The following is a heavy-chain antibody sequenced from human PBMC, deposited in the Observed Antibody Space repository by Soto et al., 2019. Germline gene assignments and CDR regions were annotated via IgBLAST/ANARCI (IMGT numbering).Heavy chain of an antibody. Sequence: VKVSCKASGYTFTSYYMHWVRQAPGQGLEWMGIINPSGGSTSYAQKFQGRVTMTRDTSTSTVYMELSSLRSEDTAVYYCARDYYDSSGYYYRLYYYYGMDVWGQGTTVTVSS. J-gene: IGHJ6*02. CDR1: GYTFTSYY. CDR2: INPSGGST. D-gene: IGHD3-22*01. V-gene: IGHV1-46*01. CDR3: ARDYYDSSGYYYRLYYYYGMDV.